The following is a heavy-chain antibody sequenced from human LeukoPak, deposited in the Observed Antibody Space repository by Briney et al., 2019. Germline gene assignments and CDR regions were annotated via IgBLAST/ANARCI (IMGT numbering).Heavy chain of an antibody. CDR3: ARVGATPH. V-gene: IGHV3-48*03. Sequence: GGSLRLSCAASGFTFSNYEMNWVRQAPGKGLEWVSYISHSGGTIYYADSVKGRFTISRDNAKNSLYLQMNSLRAEDTAVYYCARVGATPHWGQGTLVTVSS. J-gene: IGHJ4*02. CDR1: GFTFSNYE. CDR2: ISHSGGTI. D-gene: IGHD1-26*01.